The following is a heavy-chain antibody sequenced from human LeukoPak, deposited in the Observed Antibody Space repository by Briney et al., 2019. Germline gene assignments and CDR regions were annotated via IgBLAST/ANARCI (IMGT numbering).Heavy chain of an antibody. Sequence: GGSLRLSCAASGFTFSSYGMHWVRQAPEKGLEWVSTIDYSGGGTYYADSVRGRFTISRDNSQNTLYLQMNSLRAEDTAVYYCESGVEYYSTPRAYWGQGTLVTVSS. CDR2: IDYSGGGT. V-gene: IGHV3-23*01. CDR3: ESGVEYYSTPRAY. J-gene: IGHJ4*02. D-gene: IGHD2/OR15-2a*01. CDR1: GFTFSSYG.